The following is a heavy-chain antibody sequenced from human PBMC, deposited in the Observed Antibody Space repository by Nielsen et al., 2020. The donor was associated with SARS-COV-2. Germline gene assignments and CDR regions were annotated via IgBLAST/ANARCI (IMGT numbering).Heavy chain of an antibody. Sequence: GGSLRLSCTASGFNFISYSMNWVRQAPGKGLEWVSSISSSSSTIYFADSLKGRFTISRDNAKNSMSLQMNSLRVEDTAVYYCARDWSRAADVWGQGTMVTVSS. CDR2: ISSSSSTI. V-gene: IGHV3-21*01. CDR1: GFNFISYS. CDR3: ARDWSRAADV. J-gene: IGHJ3*01. D-gene: IGHD2-15*01.